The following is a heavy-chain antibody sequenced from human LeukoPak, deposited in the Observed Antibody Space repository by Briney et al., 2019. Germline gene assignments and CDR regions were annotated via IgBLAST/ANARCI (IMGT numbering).Heavy chain of an antibody. CDR2: ISSGGST. Sequence: GGSLRLSCAASGFPGSSNYMCFVRQARGGRLEWVSIISSGGSTYYADSVKGRFTISRDNSKNTLYLQMNSLRAEDTAVYYCASEFLYDSSEVGYWGQGTLVTVSS. V-gene: IGHV3-66*01. J-gene: IGHJ4*02. CDR1: GFPGSSNY. CDR3: ASEFLYDSSEVGY. D-gene: IGHD3-22*01.